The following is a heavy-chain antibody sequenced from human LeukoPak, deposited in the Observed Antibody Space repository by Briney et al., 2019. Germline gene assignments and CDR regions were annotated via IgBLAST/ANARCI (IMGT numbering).Heavy chain of an antibody. CDR3: ARDGQYQLPNYYYYYMDV. CDR2: IWYDGSNK. J-gene: IGHJ6*03. Sequence: PGGSLRLSCAASGFTFSSYGMHWVRQAPGKGLEWVAVIWYDGSNKYYADSVKGRFTISRDNSKNTLYLQMNSLRAEDTAVYYCARDGQYQLPNYYYYYMDVWGKGTTVTVSS. D-gene: IGHD2-2*01. V-gene: IGHV3-33*08. CDR1: GFTFSSYG.